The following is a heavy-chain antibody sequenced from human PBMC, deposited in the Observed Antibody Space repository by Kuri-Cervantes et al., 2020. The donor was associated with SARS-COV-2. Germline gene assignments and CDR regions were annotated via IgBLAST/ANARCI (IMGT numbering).Heavy chain of an antibody. Sequence: GESLKISFAASGFTFSSYSMNWVRQAPGKGLEGVSYISSSSSTIYYADSVKGRFTISRDNAKNSLYQQMNSLRAEDTAVYYCAKDVNIVVVPASTFHYYYMDVWGKGTTVTVSS. CDR1: GFTFSSYS. J-gene: IGHJ6*03. D-gene: IGHD2-2*01. CDR3: AKDVNIVVVPASTFHYYYMDV. V-gene: IGHV3-48*01. CDR2: ISSSSSTI.